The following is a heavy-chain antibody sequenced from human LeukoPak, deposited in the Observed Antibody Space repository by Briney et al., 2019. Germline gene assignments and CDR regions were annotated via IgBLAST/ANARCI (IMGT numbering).Heavy chain of an antibody. CDR2: INSDGRST. V-gene: IGHV3-74*01. CDR3: ARGGGNGGLDY. Sequence: GGSLRLSCAASGFTFSGYWMHWVRQAPGKGLVWVSRINSDGRSTTYADSVKGRFTVSRDNAKNTLYLQMNSLRAEDTAVYYCARGGGNGGLDYWGQGTLVTVSS. D-gene: IGHD4-23*01. CDR1: GFTFSGYW. J-gene: IGHJ4*02.